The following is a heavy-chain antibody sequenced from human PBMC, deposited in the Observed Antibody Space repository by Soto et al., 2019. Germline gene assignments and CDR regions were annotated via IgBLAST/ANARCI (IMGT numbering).Heavy chain of an antibody. CDR3: ARRYGYCFDY. D-gene: IGHD2-2*03. Sequence: PSETLSLTCTVSGGTISSWYWSWIRQPPGKGLEWIGYIYHSGSTYYNPSLKSRVTISVDTSKNQFSLKLSSVTAADTAVYYCARRYGYCFDYWGQGTLVTVSS. CDR1: GGTISSWY. J-gene: IGHJ4*02. V-gene: IGHV4-59*08. CDR2: IYHSGST.